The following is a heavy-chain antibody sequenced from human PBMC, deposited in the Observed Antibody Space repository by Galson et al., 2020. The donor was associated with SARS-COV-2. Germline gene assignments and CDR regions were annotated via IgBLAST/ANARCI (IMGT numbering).Heavy chain of an antibody. Sequence: GGSLRLSCTASGFDFTYYNMNWVRQAPGQGLEWVAYISSHSATIYYADAVKGRFTISRDNAKNSLFLQMNSLRDEDTAVYFCARDYGNYVDYWGQGTLVPVS. D-gene: IGHD1-26*01. J-gene: IGHJ4*02. V-gene: IGHV3-48*02. CDR2: ISSHSATI. CDR3: ARDYGNYVDY. CDR1: GFDFTYYN.